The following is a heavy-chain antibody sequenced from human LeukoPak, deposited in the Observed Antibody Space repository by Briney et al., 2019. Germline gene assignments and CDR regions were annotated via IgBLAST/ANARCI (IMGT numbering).Heavy chain of an antibody. J-gene: IGHJ4*02. Sequence: ASVKVSCKASGYTFTGYFMHWVRQAPGQGLGWMGWINPNSGGTNYAQKFQGRVTMTRDTSISTAYMELSRLRSDDTAVYYCARISSSWYNRYFDYWGQGTLVTVSS. CDR1: GYTFTGYF. V-gene: IGHV1-2*02. D-gene: IGHD6-13*01. CDR2: INPNSGGT. CDR3: ARISSSWYNRYFDY.